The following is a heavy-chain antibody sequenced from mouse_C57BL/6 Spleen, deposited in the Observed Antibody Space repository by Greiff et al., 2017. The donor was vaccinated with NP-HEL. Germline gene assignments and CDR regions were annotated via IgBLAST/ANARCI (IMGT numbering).Heavy chain of an antibody. Sequence: VQLQQSGAELARPGASVKLSCKASGYTFTSYGISWVKQRTGQGLEWIGEIYPRSGNTYSNEKFKGKATLTADKSSSTAYMELRSLTSEDSAVYFCVQGGFAYWGQGTLVTVSA. CDR3: VQGGFAY. CDR2: IYPRSGNT. J-gene: IGHJ3*01. CDR1: GYTFTSYG. V-gene: IGHV1-81*01.